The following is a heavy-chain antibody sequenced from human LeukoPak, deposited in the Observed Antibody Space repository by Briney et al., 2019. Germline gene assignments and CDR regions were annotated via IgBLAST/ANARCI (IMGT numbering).Heavy chain of an antibody. CDR1: GFTFSSYW. CDR3: ARENWLQPPGYFDY. D-gene: IGHD5-24*01. J-gene: IGHJ4*02. V-gene: IGHV3-33*08. CDR2: IWHDGSNK. Sequence: GGSLRLSCAASGFTFSSYWMHWVRQAPGKGLEWVAVIWHDGSNKYYADSVKGRFTISRDNAKNSLYLQMNSLRAEDTAVYYCARENWLQPPGYFDYWGQGTLVTVSS.